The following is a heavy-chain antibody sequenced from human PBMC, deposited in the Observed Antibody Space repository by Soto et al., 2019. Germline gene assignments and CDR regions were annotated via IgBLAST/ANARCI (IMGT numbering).Heavy chain of an antibody. CDR3: ARDRHYHTSDRIDY. CDR2: ISSQNGNT. CDR1: HYTFTSYG. D-gene: IGHD3-9*01. Sequence: QLVQSGPEVKKPGASVKVSCEASHYTFTSYGVSWVRQAPGQGLEWMGWISSQNGNTVYAQKFQGRVTLTTDTSTSTAFMELRSLHSDDTALYYCARDRHYHTSDRIDYWGQGTLVTVSS. J-gene: IGHJ4*02. V-gene: IGHV1-18*01.